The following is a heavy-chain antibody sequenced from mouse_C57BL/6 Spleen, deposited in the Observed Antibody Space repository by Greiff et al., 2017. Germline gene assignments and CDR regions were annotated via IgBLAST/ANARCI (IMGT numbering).Heavy chain of an antibody. Sequence: QVQLQQPGTELVKPGASVKLSCKASGYTFTSYWMHWVKQRPGQGLEWIGNINPSNGGTNYNEKFKSKATLTVDKSSSTAYMQLSSLTSEDSAVYYCAGPGTTVVARYWYFDVWGTGTTVTVSS. CDR3: AGPGTTVVARYWYFDV. D-gene: IGHD1-1*01. V-gene: IGHV1-53*01. CDR2: INPSNGGT. J-gene: IGHJ1*03. CDR1: GYTFTSYW.